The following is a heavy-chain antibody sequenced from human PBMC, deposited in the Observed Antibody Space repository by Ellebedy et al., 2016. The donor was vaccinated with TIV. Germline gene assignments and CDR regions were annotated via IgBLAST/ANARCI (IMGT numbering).Heavy chain of an antibody. V-gene: IGHV1-69*06. CDR3: AYGRSTVTLSYYYYGMDV. Sequence: ASVKVSXKASGGTFSSYAISWVRQAPGQGLEWMGGIIPIFGTANYAQKFQGRVTITADKSTSTAYMELRSLRSEDTAVYYCAYGRSTVTLSYYYYGMDVWGQGTTVTVSS. D-gene: IGHD4-17*01. CDR2: IIPIFGTA. CDR1: GGTFSSYA. J-gene: IGHJ6*02.